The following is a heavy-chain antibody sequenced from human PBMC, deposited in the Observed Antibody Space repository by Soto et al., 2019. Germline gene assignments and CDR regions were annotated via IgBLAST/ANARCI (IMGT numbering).Heavy chain of an antibody. CDR1: GFAFSNYA. J-gene: IGHJ4*01. D-gene: IGHD6-6*01. CDR3: AKDRTVAARNFDY. Sequence: GGSLRLSCAASGFAFSNYAMHWVRQAPGKGLEWVSSISTSIDATYYADSVKGRFTISRDDSKNTLYLQMNSLRAEDSAVYYCAKDRTVAARNFDYWGRGTQVTVSS. CDR2: ISTSIDAT. V-gene: IGHV3-23*01.